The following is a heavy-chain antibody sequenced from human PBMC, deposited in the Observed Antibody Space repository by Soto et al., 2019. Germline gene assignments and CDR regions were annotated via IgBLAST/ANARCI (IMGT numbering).Heavy chain of an antibody. Sequence: QPGGSLRLSCAASGFTFSSYAMSWVRQAPGKGLEWVSAISGSGGSTYYADSVKGRFTISRDNSKNTLYLQMNSLRAEDTAVYYCAKDHRAVANPTGGYYFDYWGQGTLVTVSS. D-gene: IGHD6-19*01. V-gene: IGHV3-23*01. CDR2: ISGSGGST. CDR1: GFTFSSYA. J-gene: IGHJ4*02. CDR3: AKDHRAVANPTGGYYFDY.